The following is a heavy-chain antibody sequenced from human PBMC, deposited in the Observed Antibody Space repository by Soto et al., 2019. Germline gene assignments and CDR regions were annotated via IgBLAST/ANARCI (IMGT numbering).Heavy chain of an antibody. Sequence: SETLSLTCAVSGGSSSSGGYSWSWIRQPPGRGLEWIGYVYYSGTTNYNPSLKSRVTISVDRSKNQLSLKLTSVTAADTAVYYCARGEDSGSYYNLWGQGTLVTVSS. CDR1: GGSSSSGGYS. CDR2: VYYSGTT. D-gene: IGHD3-10*01. J-gene: IGHJ5*02. CDR3: ARGEDSGSYYNL. V-gene: IGHV4-30-2*01.